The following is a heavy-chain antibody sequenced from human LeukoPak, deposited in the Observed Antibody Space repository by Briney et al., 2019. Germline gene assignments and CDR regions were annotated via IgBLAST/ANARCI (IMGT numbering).Heavy chain of an antibody. J-gene: IGHJ4*02. CDR1: GGSISSGGYY. Sequence: SQTLSLTCTVSGGSISSGGYYWSWIRQHPGKGLEWIGYIYYSGSTYYNPSLKSRVTISVDTSKNQFSLKLSSVTAADTAVYYCARMSSLRSSSWLPEWGQGTLVTVSS. V-gene: IGHV4-31*03. CDR2: IYYSGST. D-gene: IGHD6-13*01. CDR3: ARMSSLRSSSWLPE.